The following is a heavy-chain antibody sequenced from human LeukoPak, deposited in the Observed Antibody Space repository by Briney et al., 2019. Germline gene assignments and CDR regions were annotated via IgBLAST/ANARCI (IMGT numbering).Heavy chain of an antibody. Sequence: ASVKVSCKASGYTFTGYYMHWVRQAPGQGLEWMGWINPNSCGTNYARKFQGRVTMTRDTSISTAYMELSRLRSDDPAVYYCYGSGSYYKALRSFDIWGQGTMVTVSS. CDR3: YGSGSYYKALRSFDI. J-gene: IGHJ3*02. CDR2: INPNSCGT. V-gene: IGHV1-2*02. D-gene: IGHD3-10*01. CDR1: GYTFTGYY.